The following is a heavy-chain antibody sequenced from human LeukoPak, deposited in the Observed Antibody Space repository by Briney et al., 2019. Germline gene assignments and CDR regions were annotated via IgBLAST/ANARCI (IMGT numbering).Heavy chain of an antibody. CDR3: ARDGRNYDILTGYYYYYYYGMDV. CDR2: IIPIFGTA. Sequence: GASVKVSCKASGYTFIGYYMHWVRQAPGQGLEWMGGIIPIFGTANYAQKFQGRVTITADESTSTAYMELSSLRSEDTAVYYCARDGRNYDILTGYYYYYYYGMDVWGQGTTVTVSS. D-gene: IGHD3-9*01. CDR1: GYTFIGYY. V-gene: IGHV1-69*13. J-gene: IGHJ6*02.